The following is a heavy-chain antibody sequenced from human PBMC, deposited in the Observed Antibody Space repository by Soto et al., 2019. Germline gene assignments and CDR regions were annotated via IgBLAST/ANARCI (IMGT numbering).Heavy chain of an antibody. Sequence: QVQLVESGGGVVQPGRSVRLSCAASGFTFSRYGMHWVRQAPGKGLEWVTVISYDGSDTYYADCVKGRFTISRDNSKNTLYLQIKSLRVEDTSIYYCEKGQVVDTGRVYYGIDVWCQGTKVNVS. CDR1: GFTFSRYG. D-gene: IGHD5-18*01. J-gene: IGHJ6*02. CDR2: ISYDGSDT. CDR3: EKGQVVDTGRVYYGIDV. V-gene: IGHV3-30*18.